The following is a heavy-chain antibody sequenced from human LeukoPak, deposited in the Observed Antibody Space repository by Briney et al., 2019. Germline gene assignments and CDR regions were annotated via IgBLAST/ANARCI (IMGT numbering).Heavy chain of an antibody. D-gene: IGHD1-26*01. Sequence: GGSLRLYCAASRFTLRSYWMHWVRQTPGQGLVWVSRINIDGSSTTYADSVKGRFTISRDNGKNMLYLQMNSLRAEDTAVYYCAKPLGGSYYRPFDYWGQGTLVTVSS. CDR2: INIDGSST. V-gene: IGHV3-74*01. CDR3: AKPLGGSYYRPFDY. J-gene: IGHJ4*02. CDR1: RFTLRSYW.